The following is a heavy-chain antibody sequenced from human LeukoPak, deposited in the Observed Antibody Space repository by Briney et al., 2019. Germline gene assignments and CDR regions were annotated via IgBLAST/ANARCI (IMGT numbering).Heavy chain of an antibody. J-gene: IGHJ4*02. D-gene: IGHD4-17*01. Sequence: GGSLRLSCAASGFTFSTYWMSWVRQAPGKGLEWVGNIKEDGSKKFYVDSVKGRFTISRDNAKNSLYLQMNSLRAEDTAVYYCARDHGDYRFFDSWGQGTLVTVSS. CDR3: ARDHGDYRFFDS. CDR2: IKEDGSKK. V-gene: IGHV3-7*04. CDR1: GFTFSTYW.